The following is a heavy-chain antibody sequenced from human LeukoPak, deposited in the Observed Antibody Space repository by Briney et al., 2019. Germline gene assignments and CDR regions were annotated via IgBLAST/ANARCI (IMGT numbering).Heavy chain of an antibody. J-gene: IGHJ5*02. D-gene: IGHD6-13*01. CDR1: GLTVFSSY. Sequence: GGSLRLSCAASGLTVFSSYMSWVRQAPGKGLEWVSYISSSSSTIYYADSVKGRFTISRDNAKNSLYLQMNSLRDEDTAVYYCASQYSSSWYWFDPWGQGTRVTVSS. V-gene: IGHV3-48*02. CDR3: ASQYSSSWYWFDP. CDR2: ISSSSSTI.